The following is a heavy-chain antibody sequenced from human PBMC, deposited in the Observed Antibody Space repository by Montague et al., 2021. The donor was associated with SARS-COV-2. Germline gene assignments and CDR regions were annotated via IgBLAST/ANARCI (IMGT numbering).Heavy chain of an antibody. V-gene: IGHV6-1*01. J-gene: IGHJ6*02. CDR1: GDSVSSNSAT. CDR3: TSGREGNYSVMDV. D-gene: IGHD3-10*01. CDR2: TYYRSKWYN. Sequence: CAISGDSVSSNSATWNWVRQSPSRGLEWLGRTYYRSKWYNDYAVXVRGRVTINPDTSKNQFSLQLNSVTPEDKAIYYCTSGREGNYSVMDVWGQGTTVTVSS.